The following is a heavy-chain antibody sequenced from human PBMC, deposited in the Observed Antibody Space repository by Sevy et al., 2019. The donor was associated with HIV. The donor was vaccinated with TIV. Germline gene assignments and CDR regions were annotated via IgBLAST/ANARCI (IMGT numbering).Heavy chain of an antibody. CDR2: ISSSSSYI. Sequence: GSLRLSCAASGFTFSSYSMNWVRQAPGKGLEWVSSISSSSSYIYYADSVKGRFTISRDNAKNSLYLQMNSLRAEDTAVYYCARDPHSSSWPYYFDYWGQGTLVTISS. D-gene: IGHD6-13*01. CDR3: ARDPHSSSWPYYFDY. V-gene: IGHV3-21*01. CDR1: GFTFSSYS. J-gene: IGHJ4*02.